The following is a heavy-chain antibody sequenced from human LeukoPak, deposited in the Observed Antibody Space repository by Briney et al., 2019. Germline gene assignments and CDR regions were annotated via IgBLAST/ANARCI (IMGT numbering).Heavy chain of an antibody. J-gene: IGHJ4*02. Sequence: GGSLRLSCTASGFTFGDYSMSWVRQAPGKGLEYIGFIRTKDFDGTTEYAASVKGRFTISRDDSKSIAYLQIHSLKSEDTAVYYCSRDGLDYYGSGSYRGFDYWGQGTLVTVSS. V-gene: IGHV3-49*04. CDR1: GFTFGDYS. D-gene: IGHD3-10*01. CDR3: SRDGLDYYGSGSYRGFDY. CDR2: IRTKDFDGTT.